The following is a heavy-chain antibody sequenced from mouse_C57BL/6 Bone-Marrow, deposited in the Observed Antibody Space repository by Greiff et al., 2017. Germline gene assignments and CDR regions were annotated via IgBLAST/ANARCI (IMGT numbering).Heavy chain of an antibody. CDR1: GYTFTSYW. V-gene: IGHV1-64*01. CDR2: IHPNSGST. J-gene: IGHJ1*03. Sequence: QVQLQQPGAELVKPGASVKLSCKASGYTFTSYWMHWVKQRPGQGLEWIGMIHPNSGSTNYNEKFKSKATLTVDKSSSTAYMKLSSQTSEDSAVYYCARGLLGWYFEVWGTGTTVTVSS. CDR3: ARGLLGWYFEV. D-gene: IGHD2-3*01.